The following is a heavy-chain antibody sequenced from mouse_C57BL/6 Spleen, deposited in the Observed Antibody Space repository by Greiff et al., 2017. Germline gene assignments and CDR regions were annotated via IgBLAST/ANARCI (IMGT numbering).Heavy chain of an antibody. J-gene: IGHJ4*01. CDR3: AKGDYYGSSYEAMDY. D-gene: IGHD1-1*01. Sequence: EVKLVESGGGLVKPGGSLKLSCAASGFTFSDYGMHWVRQATEKGLEWVAYISSGSSTIYYADTVKGRFTISRDNAKNTLFLQMTSLRSEDTAMYYCAKGDYYGSSYEAMDYWGQGTSVTVSS. CDR1: GFTFSDYG. V-gene: IGHV5-17*01. CDR2: ISSGSSTI.